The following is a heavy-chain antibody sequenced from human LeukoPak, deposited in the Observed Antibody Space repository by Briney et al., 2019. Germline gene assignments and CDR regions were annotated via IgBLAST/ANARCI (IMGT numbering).Heavy chain of an antibody. Sequence: GGSLRLSCAASGFRFSDYSMNWVRQAPGKGLEWISYIGISSGNTKYADSVKGRFTISGDKARNSLYLQMNSLRVEDTAVYYCARAYYYDSSGYSEYFQHWGQGTLVTVSS. CDR3: ARAYYYDSSGYSEYFQH. CDR2: IGISSGNT. CDR1: GFRFSDYS. V-gene: IGHV3-48*01. D-gene: IGHD3-22*01. J-gene: IGHJ1*01.